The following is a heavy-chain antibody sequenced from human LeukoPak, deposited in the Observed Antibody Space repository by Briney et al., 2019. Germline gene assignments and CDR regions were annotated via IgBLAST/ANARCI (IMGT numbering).Heavy chain of an antibody. V-gene: IGHV3-33*01. CDR2: IWHDGSNK. Sequence: AGGSLRLSCAASGFTFNNYGMHWVRQAPGKGLEWMALIWHDGSNKYYAGSVKGRFTISRDNSKNTLYLQMHSLRAEDTAVYYCSREYFDWSRNYYYGMDVWGQGTTVTVSS. J-gene: IGHJ6*02. CDR1: GFTFNNYG. D-gene: IGHD3-9*01. CDR3: SREYFDWSRNYYYGMDV.